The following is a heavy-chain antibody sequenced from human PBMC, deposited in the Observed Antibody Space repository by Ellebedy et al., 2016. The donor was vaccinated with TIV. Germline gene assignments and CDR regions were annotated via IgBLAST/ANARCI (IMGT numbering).Heavy chain of an antibody. V-gene: IGHV5-51*01. Sequence: GESLKISCQGSGYSFTTYWIAWVRQKPGKGLEWMGIINPGDSDTGYSPSFQGQVTISADKSISPAYLQGSSLKASDTAMYYGARRMYYYGSGSYYKPGYFYYGMDVWGQGTTVTVSS. J-gene: IGHJ6*02. CDR1: GYSFTTYW. D-gene: IGHD3-10*01. CDR2: INPGDSDT. CDR3: ARRMYYYGSGSYYKPGYFYYGMDV.